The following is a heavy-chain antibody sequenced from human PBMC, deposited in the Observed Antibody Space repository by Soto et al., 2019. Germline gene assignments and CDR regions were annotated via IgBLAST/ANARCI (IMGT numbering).Heavy chain of an antibody. J-gene: IGHJ4*02. CDR1: VEPMTGGYY. CDR3: ARGWYYFDF. D-gene: IGHD2-15*01. V-gene: IGHV4-38-2*01. Sequence: KTSETLSLTCDVSVEPMTGGYYWGWIRRSPGKGLEWIGSIYYGGTTYYNPSLRSRLAISIDTSKNQFSLRLSSVTAADTALYYCARGWYYFDFWGQGTLVTVSS. CDR2: IYYGGTT.